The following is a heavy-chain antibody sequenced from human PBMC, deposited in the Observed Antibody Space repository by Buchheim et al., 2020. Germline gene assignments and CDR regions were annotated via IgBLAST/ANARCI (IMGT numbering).Heavy chain of an antibody. Sequence: EVQLVESGGGLAQPGGSLRLSCAASGFTFSRHDMHWVRQATGKGLEWVSTIGTAGDPYYPVSVKGRFTISREDAQNSLHLQMNSLRAGDTAVYYCARGVDTYGQYYFDYWGQGIL. CDR2: IGTAGDP. J-gene: IGHJ4*02. CDR1: GFTFSRHD. D-gene: IGHD2-8*01. V-gene: IGHV3-13*05. CDR3: ARGVDTYGQYYFDY.